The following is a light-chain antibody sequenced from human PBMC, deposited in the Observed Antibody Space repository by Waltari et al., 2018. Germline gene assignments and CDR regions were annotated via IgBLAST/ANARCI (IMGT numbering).Light chain of an antibody. V-gene: IGLV1-44*01. CDR2: YNN. CDR3: EACDDSLNGQV. J-gene: IGLJ3*02. CDR1: NSNSGSNT. Sequence: HSVMTQPPSASGTPGQRVTISCSGSNSNSGSNTVNWYQQLPGAAPKLLIYYNNQRPSGVPDRFSGSRSGTSASLAISGLQSEDEADYYCEACDDSLNGQVFGGGTKLTVL.